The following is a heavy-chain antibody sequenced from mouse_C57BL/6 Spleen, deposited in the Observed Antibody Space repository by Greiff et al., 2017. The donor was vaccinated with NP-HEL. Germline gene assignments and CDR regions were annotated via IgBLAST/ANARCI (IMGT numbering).Heavy chain of an antibody. CDR1: GYTFTDYE. CDR3: TRKDYSNYGRSYYAMDY. J-gene: IGHJ4*01. Sequence: VQLQQSGAELVRPGASVTLSCKASGYTFTDYEMHWVKQTPVHDLEWIGAIDPETGGTAYNQKFKGKAILTADKSSSTAYMELRSLTSEDSAVYYCTRKDYSNYGRSYYAMDYWGQGTSVTVSS. V-gene: IGHV1-15*01. D-gene: IGHD2-5*01. CDR2: IDPETGGT.